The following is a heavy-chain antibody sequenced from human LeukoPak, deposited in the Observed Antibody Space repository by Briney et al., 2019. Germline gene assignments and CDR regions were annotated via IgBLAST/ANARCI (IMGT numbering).Heavy chain of an antibody. J-gene: IGHJ6*03. CDR1: GGSISSYY. CDR2: IYYSGST. D-gene: IGHD6-13*01. Sequence: SETLSLTCTVSGGSISSYYWSWIRQPPGKGLEWIGYIYYSGSTNYNPSLKSRVTISVDTSKNQFSLKLSSVTAADTAVYYCARDGPADYYYYYMDVWGKGTTVTVSS. V-gene: IGHV4-59*01. CDR3: ARDGPADYYYYYMDV.